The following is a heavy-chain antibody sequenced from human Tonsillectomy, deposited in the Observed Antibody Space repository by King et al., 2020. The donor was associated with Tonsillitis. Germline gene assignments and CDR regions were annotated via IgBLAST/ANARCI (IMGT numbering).Heavy chain of an antibody. D-gene: IGHD6-19*01. CDR1: GFTFSSYG. CDR2: ISYDGGNK. J-gene: IGHJ3*02. Sequence: VQLVESGGGVVQPGRSLRLSCAASGFTFSSYGMHWVRQPPGKGLEWVAVISYDGGNKNYADSVKGRFTISRDNSKNTLYLKMNSLRAEDTAVYYCAKDWLAVAEKGIDAFDIWGQGTMVTVSS. CDR3: AKDWLAVAEKGIDAFDI. V-gene: IGHV3-30*18.